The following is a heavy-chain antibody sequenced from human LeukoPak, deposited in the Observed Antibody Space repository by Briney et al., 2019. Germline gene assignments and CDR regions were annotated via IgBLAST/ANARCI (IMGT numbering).Heavy chain of an antibody. Sequence: PGGSLRLSCAASGFTLSSYYMHWVRHVPGKGLVWVSCINGDGSITKYADSVKGRFSISRDNAKNTLFLQVNSLRAEDTAVYYCAQGGSPGALDYWGQGTLVTVSS. CDR3: AQGGSPGALDY. CDR2: INGDGSIT. J-gene: IGHJ4*02. D-gene: IGHD1-26*01. V-gene: IGHV3-74*01. CDR1: GFTLSSYY.